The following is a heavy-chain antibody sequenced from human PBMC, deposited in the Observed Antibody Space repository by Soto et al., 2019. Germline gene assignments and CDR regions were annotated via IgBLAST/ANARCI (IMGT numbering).Heavy chain of an antibody. J-gene: IGHJ5*02. CDR3: ARDPGYSSSSNWFDP. D-gene: IGHD6-6*01. CDR1: GYTFTSYG. V-gene: IGHV1-18*04. Sequence: ASVKVSCKXSGYTFTSYGISWVRQAPGQGLEWMGWISAYNGNTNYAQKLQGRVTMTTDTSTSTAYMELRSLRSDDTAVYYCARDPGYSSSSNWFDPWGQGTLVTVSS. CDR2: ISAYNGNT.